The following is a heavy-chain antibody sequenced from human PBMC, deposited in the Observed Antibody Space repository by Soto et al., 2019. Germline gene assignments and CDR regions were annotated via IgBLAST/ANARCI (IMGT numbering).Heavy chain of an antibody. CDR3: ARGGGDDLWSGYSLLYYYYMDV. CDR1: GDSVSSNSAA. CDR2: TYYRSRWYN. D-gene: IGHD3-3*01. Sequence: SQTLSLTCAISGDSVSSNSAAWNWIRQSPSRGLEWLGRTYYRSRWYNDYAVSVKSRITVNPDTSKNQFSLHLNSVTPEDTAVYYCARGGGDDLWSGYSLLYYYYMDVWGKGTTVTVSS. J-gene: IGHJ6*03. V-gene: IGHV6-1*01.